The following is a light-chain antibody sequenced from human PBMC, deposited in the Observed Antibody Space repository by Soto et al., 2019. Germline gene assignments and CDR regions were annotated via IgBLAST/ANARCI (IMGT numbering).Light chain of an antibody. CDR3: QQYDNWPPWT. CDR2: GAS. J-gene: IGKJ1*01. V-gene: IGKV3-15*01. CDR1: QGVSNH. Sequence: EIVMTQSPATLSVSPGERATLSCRASQGVSNHLAWYQQKPGQAPRLLIYGASTRATGIPARFSGSESGTEFTLTISSLQSEDFAVYYCQQYDNWPPWTFGQGTKVEIK.